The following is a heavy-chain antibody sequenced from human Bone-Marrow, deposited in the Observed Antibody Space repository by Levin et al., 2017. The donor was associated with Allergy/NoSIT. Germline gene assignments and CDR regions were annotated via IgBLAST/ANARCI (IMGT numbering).Heavy chain of an antibody. D-gene: IGHD6-6*01. CDR2: ISYDGSNK. Sequence: GESLKISCAASGFTFSSYGMHWVRQAPGKGLEWVAVISYDGSNKYYADSVKGRFTISRDNSKNTLYLQMNSLRAEDTAVYYCAKVYSSSPFYYYYDGMDGWGQGTTVTVSS. V-gene: IGHV3-30*18. J-gene: IGHJ6*02. CDR3: AKVYSSSPFYYYYDGMDG. CDR1: GFTFSSYG.